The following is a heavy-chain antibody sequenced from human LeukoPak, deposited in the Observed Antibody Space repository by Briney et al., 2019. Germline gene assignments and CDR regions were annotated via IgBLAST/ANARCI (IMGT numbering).Heavy chain of an antibody. V-gene: IGHV1-8*01. CDR1: GYTLTSYD. CDR2: MNPNSGNT. Sequence: GASVKVSCKASGYTLTSYDINWVRQATGQGLEWMGWMNPNSGNTGYAQKFQGRVTMTRNTSISTAYMELSSLRSEDMAVYYCARGRAGVLRFLEWLTGHNWFDPWGQGTLVTVSS. D-gene: IGHD3-3*01. J-gene: IGHJ5*02. CDR3: ARGRAGVLRFLEWLTGHNWFDP.